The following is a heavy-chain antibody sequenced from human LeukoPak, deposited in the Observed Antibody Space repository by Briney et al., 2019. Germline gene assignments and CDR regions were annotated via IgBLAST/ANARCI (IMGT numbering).Heavy chain of an antibody. Sequence: SETLSLTCTVSGGSISSSSYYWGWIRQPPGKGLEWIGSIYYSGSTYYNPPLKSRVTISVDTSKNQFSLKLSSVTAADTAVYYCARGTGVRPPLNRFDPWGQGTLVTVSS. J-gene: IGHJ5*02. V-gene: IGHV4-39*01. CDR1: GGSISSSSYY. D-gene: IGHD2-8*01. CDR2: IYYSGST. CDR3: ARGTGVRPPLNRFDP.